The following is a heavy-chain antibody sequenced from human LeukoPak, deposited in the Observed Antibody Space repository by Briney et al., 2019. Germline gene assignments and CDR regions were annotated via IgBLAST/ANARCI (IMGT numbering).Heavy chain of an antibody. CDR3: ARGGAYDTFDWYFDV. CDR1: GDSVSSKIAA. J-gene: IGHJ2*01. CDR2: TYYRSKWYN. V-gene: IGHV6-1*01. D-gene: IGHD3-3*01. Sequence: SQTLSLTCAISGDSVSSKIAAWNWIRQSPSRGLEWLGRTYYRSKWYNDYAVSVRSRISINPDTTKNQLSLQLNSVTPEDTAVYYGARGGAYDTFDWYFDVWGRGTLVTVSS.